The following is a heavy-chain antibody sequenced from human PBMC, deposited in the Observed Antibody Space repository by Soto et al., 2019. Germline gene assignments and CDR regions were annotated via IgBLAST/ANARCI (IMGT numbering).Heavy chain of an antibody. D-gene: IGHD1-1*01. J-gene: IGHJ4*02. CDR3: TRGPRSTSTGTGAF. Sequence: GGSLRLSCAASAFTFSMYWMHWVRQFPGKGPEWVSRINDDGSSTNYADSVKGRFTISRDNAKNTLYLQMNDLRAEDTAVYYCTRGPRSTSTGTGAFWGQGTLVTVSS. V-gene: IGHV3-74*01. CDR2: INDDGSST. CDR1: AFTFSMYW.